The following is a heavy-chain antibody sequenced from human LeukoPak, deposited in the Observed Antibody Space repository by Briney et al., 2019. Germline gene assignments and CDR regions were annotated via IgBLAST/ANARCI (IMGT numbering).Heavy chain of an antibody. D-gene: IGHD2-2*02. J-gene: IGHJ5*02. CDR2: IYYDGST. CDR1: GGSMSNYW. Sequence: SETLSLTCTVYGGSMSNYWWNWIRQPPGKGLEWIGYIYYDGSTYYNPALNSRVTISIDTSNNQFSLKLNSVTAGDTAVYYCARRLCSSLTCNIGPSGNWLDPWGQGTLVTVSS. V-gene: IGHV4-59*08. CDR3: ARRLCSSLTCNIGPSGNWLDP.